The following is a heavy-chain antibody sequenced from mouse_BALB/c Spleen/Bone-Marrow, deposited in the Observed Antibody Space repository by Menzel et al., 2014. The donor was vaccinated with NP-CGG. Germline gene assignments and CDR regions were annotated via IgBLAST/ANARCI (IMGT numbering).Heavy chain of an antibody. Sequence: EVQLVESGGGLVQPGGSLKLSCATSGFTFSDYYMYWVRQTPEKRLEWVAYISNGGGSTYYPDAVKGRFTISRDNAKNTRYLQMSGLKSEGTAMYYFAGHNYDETWFAYWGQGTLVTVSA. CDR3: AGHNYDETWFAY. V-gene: IGHV5-12*02. CDR2: ISNGGGST. J-gene: IGHJ3*01. CDR1: GFTFSDYY. D-gene: IGHD2-4*01.